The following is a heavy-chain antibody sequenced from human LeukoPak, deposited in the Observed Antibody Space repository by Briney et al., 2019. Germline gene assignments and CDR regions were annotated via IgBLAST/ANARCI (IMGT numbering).Heavy chain of an antibody. D-gene: IGHD4-23*01. Sequence: GGSLRLSCEVSGFTFSNYWMSWVRQAPGKGLEWVANIKEDGNEKYYVDSVKGRFTISRDNAKNSVYLQMNSLRVEDTAVYYCAGGQSVGYWGQGTLVTVSS. V-gene: IGHV3-7*01. J-gene: IGHJ4*01. CDR3: AGGQSVGY. CDR2: IKEDGNEK. CDR1: GFTFSNYW.